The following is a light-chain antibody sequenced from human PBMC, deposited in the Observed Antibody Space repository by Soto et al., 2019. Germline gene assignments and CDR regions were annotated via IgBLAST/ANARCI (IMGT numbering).Light chain of an antibody. CDR2: DVS. CDR3: SSYTRSSTVI. Sequence: QSALTQPASVSGSPGQSTTTSGTGTSSNVGGYNYVSWYQQPPGKAPKLMIYDVSNRPSGVSNRFSGSKSGNTASLSISGLQAEDEADYYCSSYTRSSTVIFGGGTKLTVL. J-gene: IGLJ2*01. CDR1: SSNVGGYNY. V-gene: IGLV2-14*03.